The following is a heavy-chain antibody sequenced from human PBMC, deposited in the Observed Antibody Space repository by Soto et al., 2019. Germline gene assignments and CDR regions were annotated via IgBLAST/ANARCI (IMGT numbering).Heavy chain of an antibody. J-gene: IGHJ6*02. CDR1: GFTFSSYG. V-gene: IGHV3-21*01. D-gene: IGHD2-15*01. CDR3: ASSLRVYGSWDFSSYGMDV. CDR2: ISSSSSYI. Sequence: AGSLTLSCAASGFTFSSYGMNWVRQAPGQGLEWVSSISSSSSYIYYADSVKGRFTISRDNAKNSLYLQMNSLRAEDTAVYYCASSLRVYGSWDFSSYGMDVWGQGTTVTVSS.